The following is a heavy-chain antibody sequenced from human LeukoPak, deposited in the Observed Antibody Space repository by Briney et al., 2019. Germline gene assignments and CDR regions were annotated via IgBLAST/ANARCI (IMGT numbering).Heavy chain of an antibody. CDR1: GFTFSTYT. CDR2: ISTSSSFI. D-gene: IGHD6-13*01. CDR3: ARLLAAAGSLDY. V-gene: IGHV3-21*01. Sequence: GGSLRLSCAASGFTFSTYTMNWVRQAPGKGLEWVSSISTSSSFIYYADSVKGRFTISRDNAKNSLYLQMNSLRAEDTAVYYCARLLAAAGSLDYWGQGTLVTVSS. J-gene: IGHJ4*02.